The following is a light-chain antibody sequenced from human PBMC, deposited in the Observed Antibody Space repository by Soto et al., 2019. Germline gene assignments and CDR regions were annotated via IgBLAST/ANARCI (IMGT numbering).Light chain of an antibody. CDR3: QQDGSSRST. V-gene: IGKV3-20*01. Sequence: EIVLTQSPGTLSLSPGESATLSCGASESVSSSYLTWYQQKPGQAHSLLIYGATTMLRGVPDRFSGSGSWTDSNLTISRLQPEYFAVYYCQQDGSSRSTFARGTKVYI. CDR2: GAT. J-gene: IGKJ3*01. CDR1: ESVSSSY.